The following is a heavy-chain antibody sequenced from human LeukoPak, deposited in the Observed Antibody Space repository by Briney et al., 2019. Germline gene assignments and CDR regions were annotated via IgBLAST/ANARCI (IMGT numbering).Heavy chain of an antibody. CDR1: GGSISSYY. Sequence: SETLSLTCTVSGGSISSYYWSWIRQPPGKGLVWIGYIYYSGSTNYNPSLKSRVSISVDTSKNHFSLKLSSVTAADTAVYYCARGTGGDPYHFQHWGQGTLVTVSS. V-gene: IGHV4-59*01. CDR2: IYYSGST. CDR3: ARGTGGDPYHFQH. J-gene: IGHJ1*01. D-gene: IGHD2-21*02.